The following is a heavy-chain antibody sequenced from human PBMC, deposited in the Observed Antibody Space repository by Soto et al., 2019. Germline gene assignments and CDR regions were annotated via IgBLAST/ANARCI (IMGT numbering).Heavy chain of an antibody. CDR3: ARSNWYSEY. V-gene: IGHV4-4*02. D-gene: IGHD7-27*01. CDR1: GGSISSSNW. J-gene: IGHJ4*02. CDR2: IYHSGST. Sequence: SETLSLTCAVSGGSISSSNWWCWVRQPPGKGLEWVGEIYHSGSTNYNPSLKSRATISVDKSKNQFSLKLSSVTAADTAVYYHARSNWYSEYWGQGTLVTVVS.